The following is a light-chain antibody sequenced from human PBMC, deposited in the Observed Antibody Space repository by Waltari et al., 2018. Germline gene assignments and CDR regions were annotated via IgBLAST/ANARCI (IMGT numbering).Light chain of an antibody. J-gene: IGLJ1*01. CDR1: DRDVGAYDF. CDR2: EVS. CDR3: SSYTTSSAPGV. Sequence: QSALTQPASVSGPPGQSITIPCSGTDRDVGAYDFVSWYQQHPGKAPHLIIYEVSNRPSGISNRFSASKSGNTASLTISGLQAEDEADYYCSSYTTSSAPGVFGTGTRVTVL. V-gene: IGLV2-14*01.